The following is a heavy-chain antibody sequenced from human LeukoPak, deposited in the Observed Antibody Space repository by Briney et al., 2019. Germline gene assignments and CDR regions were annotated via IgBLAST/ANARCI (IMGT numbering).Heavy chain of an antibody. V-gene: IGHV1-8*01. CDR1: GYTFTSYD. Sequence: ASVKVSCKASGYTFTSYDINWVRQATGQGLEGMGWMNPNSGNTGYAQKFQGRVTMTRNTSISTAYMELSSLRSEDTAVYYCARATYYDFWSGYYPDYWGQGTLVTVSS. J-gene: IGHJ4*02. D-gene: IGHD3-3*01. CDR2: MNPNSGNT. CDR3: ARATYYDFWSGYYPDY.